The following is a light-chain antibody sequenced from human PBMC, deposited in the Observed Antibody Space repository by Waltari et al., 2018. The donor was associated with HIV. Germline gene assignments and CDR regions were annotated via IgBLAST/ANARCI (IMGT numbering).Light chain of an antibody. Sequence: DIQMTQPQSSLSASLGDRVNLTCRARQAIDTYLPWYQQKLGEAPKLLIYSASSLQSGVPSRFSASGSGTDFTLTISSLQPEDIATYFCQQCHTAPPTFGQGTKLEIK. J-gene: IGKJ2*01. CDR3: QQCHTAPPT. CDR1: QAIDTY. CDR2: SAS. V-gene: IGKV1-39*01.